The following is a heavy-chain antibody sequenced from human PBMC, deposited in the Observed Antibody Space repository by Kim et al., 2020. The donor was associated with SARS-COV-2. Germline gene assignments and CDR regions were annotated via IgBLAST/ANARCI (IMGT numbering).Heavy chain of an antibody. CDR1: GGSFSGHY. CDR3: VSGYFMDV. Sequence: SETLSLTCAVSGGSFSGHYWSWIRQPPGKGLEWIGQISHGGSASYNPYLKSRVTISADTSKNQFSLKLSSVTAADTAMYYCVSGYFMDVWGKGTAVTVSS. CDR2: ISHGGSA. J-gene: IGHJ6*03. D-gene: IGHD3-10*01. V-gene: IGHV4-34*01.